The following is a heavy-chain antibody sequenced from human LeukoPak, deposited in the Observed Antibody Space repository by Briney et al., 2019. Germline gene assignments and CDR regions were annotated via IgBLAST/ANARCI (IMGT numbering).Heavy chain of an antibody. CDR3: ARGLCYDFWSGYVYYFDY. J-gene: IGHJ4*02. CDR1: GGSFSGYY. CDR2: INHSGST. V-gene: IGHV4-34*01. D-gene: IGHD3-3*01. Sequence: PSETLSLTCAVYGGSFSGYYWSWIRQPPGKGLEWIGEINHSGSTNYNPSLKSRVTISVDTSKNQFSLKLSSVTAADTAVYYCARGLCYDFWSGYVYYFDYWGQGTLVTVSS.